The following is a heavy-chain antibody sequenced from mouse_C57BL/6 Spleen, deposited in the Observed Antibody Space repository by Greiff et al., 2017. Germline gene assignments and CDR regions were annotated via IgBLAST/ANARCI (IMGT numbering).Heavy chain of an antibody. J-gene: IGHJ2*01. CDR3: ARDPDYFDY. Sequence: EVQLVESGGGLVKPGGSLKLSCAASGFTFSSYAMSWVRQTPEKRLEWVATISDGGSYTYYPDNVKGRFTISRDNAKNNLYLQMSHLKSEDTAMYYCARDPDYFDYWGQGTTLTVSS. CDR2: ISDGGSYT. CDR1: GFTFSSYA. V-gene: IGHV5-4*01.